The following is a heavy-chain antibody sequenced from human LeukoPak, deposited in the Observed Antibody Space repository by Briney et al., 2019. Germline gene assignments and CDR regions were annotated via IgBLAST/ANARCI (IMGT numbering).Heavy chain of an antibody. CDR2: ISGRGGST. CDR1: GITFSSYA. D-gene: IGHD3-22*01. CDR3: AKASAMIVVVSKHFDY. J-gene: IGHJ4*02. V-gene: IGHV3-23*01. Sequence: GGSLRLSCAASGITFSSYAMSWVRQAPGKGLEWVSAISGRGGSTYYADSVRGRFTISRDNSKNTLYLQMNSLRAEDTAVYYCAKASAMIVVVSKHFDYWGQGTLVTVSS.